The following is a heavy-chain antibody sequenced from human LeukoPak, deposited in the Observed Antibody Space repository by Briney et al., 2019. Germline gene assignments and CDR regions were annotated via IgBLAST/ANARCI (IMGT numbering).Heavy chain of an antibody. CDR1: GFTFSSYA. D-gene: IGHD2-15*01. V-gene: IGHV3-23*01. CDR3: ARDLGDIVPLYGMDV. CDR2: ISASGGST. J-gene: IGHJ6*04. Sequence: GGSLRLSCAASGFTFSSYAMSWVRQAPGKGLEWVSGISASGGSTYYADSVKGRFTISRDNSKNTLYLQMNSLRAEDTAVYYCARDLGDIVPLYGMDVWGKGTTVTVSS.